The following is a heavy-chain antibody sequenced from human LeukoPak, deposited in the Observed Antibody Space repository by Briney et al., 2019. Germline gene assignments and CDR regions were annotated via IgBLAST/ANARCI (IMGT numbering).Heavy chain of an antibody. CDR2: IIPIFGTA. Sequence: ASVKVSCKASGGTFSSYAISWVRQAPGQGLEWMGGIIPIFGTANYAQKFQGRVTITADESTSTAYMELSSLRSEDTAVYYCARDRRGVDSPTLFDYWGQGTLVTVSS. V-gene: IGHV1-69*13. CDR3: ARDRRGVDSPTLFDY. CDR1: GGTFSSYA. D-gene: IGHD3-10*01. J-gene: IGHJ4*02.